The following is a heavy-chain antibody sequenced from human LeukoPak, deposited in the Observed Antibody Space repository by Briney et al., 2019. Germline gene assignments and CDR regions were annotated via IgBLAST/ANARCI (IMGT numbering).Heavy chain of an antibody. J-gene: IGHJ3*02. CDR3: ARDQGELLTPPDAFDI. V-gene: IGHV3-33*01. CDR2: IWYDGSNK. D-gene: IGHD1-26*01. Sequence: GRSLRLSCAASGFTFSSYGMPWVRQAPGKGLEWVAVIWYDGSNKYYADSVKGRFTISRDNSKNTLYLQMNSLRAEDTAVYYCARDQGELLTPPDAFDIWGQGTMVTVSS. CDR1: GFTFSSYG.